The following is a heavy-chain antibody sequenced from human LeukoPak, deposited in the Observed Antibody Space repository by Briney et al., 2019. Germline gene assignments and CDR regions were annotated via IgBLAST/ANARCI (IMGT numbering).Heavy chain of an antibody. V-gene: IGHV3-53*01. CDR2: IYSGGST. CDR3: ARAAFRSSSYISGVDY. D-gene: IGHD6-6*01. Sequence: PGGSLRLSCAASGLTVTSNYMSWVRQAPGKGLEWVSVIYSGGSTYYADSVKGRFTISRDNSKNTLYLQMNNLRAEDTAVYYCARAAFRSSSYISGVDYWGQGTLVTVSS. CDR1: GLTVTSNY. J-gene: IGHJ4*02.